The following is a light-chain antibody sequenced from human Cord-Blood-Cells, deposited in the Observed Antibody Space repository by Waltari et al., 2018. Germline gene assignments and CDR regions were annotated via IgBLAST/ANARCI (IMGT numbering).Light chain of an antibody. J-gene: IGKJ4*01. CDR1: QSISSY. Sequence: DIQMPQSPSSLSASVGDRVPITCRASQSISSYLNWYQQKPGKAPKLLIYDAASLQSGVPSRFSGSGSGTDFTLTISSLQPEDFATYYCQQSYSTPLTFGGGTKVEIK. CDR3: QQSYSTPLT. V-gene: IGKV1-39*01. CDR2: DAA.